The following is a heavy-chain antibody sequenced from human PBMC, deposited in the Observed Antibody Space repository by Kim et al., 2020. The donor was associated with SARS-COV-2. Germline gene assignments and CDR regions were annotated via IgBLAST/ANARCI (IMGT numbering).Heavy chain of an antibody. D-gene: IGHD2-15*01. J-gene: IGHJ6*02. CDR3: ARHSSPYCSGGSCYHYYYYGMDV. Sequence: GESLKISCKGSGYSFTSYWIGWVRQMPGKGLEWMGIIYPGDSDTRYSPSFQGQVTISADKSISTAYLQWSSLKASDTAMYYCARHSSPYCSGGSCYHYYYYGMDVWGQGTTVTVSS. CDR2: IYPGDSDT. V-gene: IGHV5-51*01. CDR1: GYSFTSYW.